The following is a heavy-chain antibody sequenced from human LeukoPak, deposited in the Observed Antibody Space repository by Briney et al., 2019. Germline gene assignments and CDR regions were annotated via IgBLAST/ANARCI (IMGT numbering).Heavy chain of an antibody. D-gene: IGHD5-12*01. CDR2: IIPIFGTA. V-gene: IGHV1-69*05. CDR3: ARWDGYDPENYYYYMDV. Sequence: ETSVKVSCKASGVTFSSYAICWVPQAPGQGLEWIGGIIPIFGTANYAQKLQGRVTITTDESTSTAYMELSSLRSEDTAVYYCARWDGYDPENYYYYMDVWGKGTTVTVSS. J-gene: IGHJ6*03. CDR1: GVTFSSYA.